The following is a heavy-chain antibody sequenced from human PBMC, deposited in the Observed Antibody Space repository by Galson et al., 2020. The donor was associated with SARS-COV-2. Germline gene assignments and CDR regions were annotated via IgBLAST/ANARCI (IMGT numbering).Heavy chain of an antibody. Sequence: ASVKVSCKASGYTFSGYGISWVRQAPGQGLEWMGWINGYNGNTNYAQNFQGRVTLTTDTSTSTAYMELRSLRSDDTAVYYCARNKRTLPQPGYRGGESPWFDPWGQGTLVIVSS. V-gene: IGHV1-18*04. J-gene: IGHJ5*02. CDR1: GYTFSGYG. CDR2: INGYNGNT. D-gene: IGHD3-16*01. CDR3: ARNKRTLPQPGYRGGESPWFDP.